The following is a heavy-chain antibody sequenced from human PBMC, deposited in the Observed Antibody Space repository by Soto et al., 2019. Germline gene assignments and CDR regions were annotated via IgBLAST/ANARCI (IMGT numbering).Heavy chain of an antibody. D-gene: IGHD3-3*01. CDR2: INHTGGT. J-gene: IGHJ5*02. Sequence: KTSETLSLTCAVYGGSVNGYYWNWIRQPPGKGLEWIGEINHTGGTHYNPSLKSRVTMSVDTSKNQFSLRLSSVTAADTAIYYRATRITVFGLLIPPFDPWGQGTQVTVSS. CDR1: GGSVNGYY. V-gene: IGHV4-34*01. CDR3: ATRITVFGLLIPPFDP.